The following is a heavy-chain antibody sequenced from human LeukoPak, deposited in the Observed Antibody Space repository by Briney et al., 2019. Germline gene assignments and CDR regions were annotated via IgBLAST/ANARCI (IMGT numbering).Heavy chain of an antibody. V-gene: IGHV3-30*03. CDR1: GFTLSSYS. CDR2: ISHDGTNK. J-gene: IGHJ4*02. CDR3: ARHRGPSLHSSGYFDY. Sequence: GSLRLSCAASGFTLSSYSMNWVRQAPGKGLEWVAVISHDGTNKYYADSVKGRFTISRDNSKNTLYLQMNSLRTEDTAVYYCARHRGPSLHSSGYFDYWGQGTLVTVSS. D-gene: IGHD3-22*01.